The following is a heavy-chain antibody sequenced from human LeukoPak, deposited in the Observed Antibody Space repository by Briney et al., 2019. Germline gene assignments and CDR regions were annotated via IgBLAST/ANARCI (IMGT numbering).Heavy chain of an antibody. CDR1: GGTFSSYA. J-gene: IGHJ6*03. CDR3: ASTGRYCSSTSCYTNYYYYMDV. V-gene: IGHV1-69*13. D-gene: IGHD2-2*02. Sequence: SVKVSCKASGGTFSSYAISWVRQAPGQGLEWMGGIIPIFGTANYAQKFQCRVTITADGSTSTAYMELSSLRSEDTAVYYCASTGRYCSSTSCYTNYYYYMDVWGKGTTVTVSS. CDR2: IIPIFGTA.